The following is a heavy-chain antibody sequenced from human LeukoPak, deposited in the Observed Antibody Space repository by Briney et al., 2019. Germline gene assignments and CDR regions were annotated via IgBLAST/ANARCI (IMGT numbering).Heavy chain of an antibody. D-gene: IGHD3-22*01. CDR2: IYLSGST. V-gene: IGHV4-38-2*02. J-gene: IGHJ4*02. Sequence: SETLSLTCTVSGYSISSGYYWGWIRQPPGKGREGIGSIYLSGSTYYNSSLQSRVTISVHMSNNQFALKLSSVTAADTAVYYCARDRYYYDTSDKFDYWGQGTLVTVSS. CDR1: GYSISSGYY. CDR3: ARDRYYYDTSDKFDY.